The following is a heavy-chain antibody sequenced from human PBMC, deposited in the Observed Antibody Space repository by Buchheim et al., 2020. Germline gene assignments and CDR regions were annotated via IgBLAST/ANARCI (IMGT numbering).Heavy chain of an antibody. CDR3: ARDREGDSGYAGIAVADTYYYGMDV. CDR2: ISSSGSTI. J-gene: IGHJ6*02. D-gene: IGHD6-19*01. CDR1: GFTFSDYY. V-gene: IGHV3-11*01. Sequence: QVQLVESGGGLVKPGESLRLSCAASGFTFSDYYMSWIRQAPGKGLEWVSYISSSGSTIYYADSVKGRFTISRDNAKNSLYLQMNSLRAEDTAVYYCARDREGDSGYAGIAVADTYYYGMDVWGQGTT.